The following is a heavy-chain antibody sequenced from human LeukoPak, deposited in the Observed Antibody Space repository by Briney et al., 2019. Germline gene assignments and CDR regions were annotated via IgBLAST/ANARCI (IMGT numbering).Heavy chain of an antibody. Sequence: SETLSLTCAVYGGSFSGYYWSWIRQPPGKGREWIGEINHSGSTNYNPSLKSRVTISVDTSKNQFFLKLSSVTAADTAVYYCARRPLGYCSSTSCYYFDYWGQGTLVTVSS. CDR2: INHSGST. J-gene: IGHJ4*02. CDR1: GGSFSGYY. CDR3: ARRPLGYCSSTSCYYFDY. D-gene: IGHD2-2*01. V-gene: IGHV4-34*01.